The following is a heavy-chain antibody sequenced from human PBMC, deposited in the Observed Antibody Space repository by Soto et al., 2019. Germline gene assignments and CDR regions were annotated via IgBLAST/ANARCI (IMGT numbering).Heavy chain of an antibody. CDR3: AALDMVRGRAQDRPRPDY. Sequence: GASVKVSCKASGFTFTSSAVQWVRQARGQRLEWIGWIVVGSGNTNYAQKFQERVTITRDMSTSTAYMELSSLRSEDTAVYYCAALDMVRGRAQDRPRPDYCGQGTLVTVSS. CDR2: IVVGSGNT. D-gene: IGHD3-10*01. CDR1: GFTFTSSA. J-gene: IGHJ4*02. V-gene: IGHV1-58*01.